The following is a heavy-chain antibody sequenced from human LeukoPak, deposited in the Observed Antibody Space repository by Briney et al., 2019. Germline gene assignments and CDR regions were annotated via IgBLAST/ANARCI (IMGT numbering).Heavy chain of an antibody. CDR1: GITFSSYG. CDR2: ISSTGGAT. V-gene: IGHV3-23*01. CDR3: AKNGDRGAYCTGGTCYPYFNYYMDV. Sequence: GGSLRLSCAASGITFSSYGMSWVRQAPGKGLEWVSSISSTGGATYYADSVKGRFTISRDNSKNTLYLQMNSLRAEDTAIYYCAKNGDRGAYCTGGTCYPYFNYYMDVWGKGTTVTI. J-gene: IGHJ6*03. D-gene: IGHD2-15*01.